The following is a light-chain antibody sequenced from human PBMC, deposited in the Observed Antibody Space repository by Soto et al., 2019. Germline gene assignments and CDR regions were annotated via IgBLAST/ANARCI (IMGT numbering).Light chain of an antibody. V-gene: IGLV1-40*01. CDR3: KSYDSSLSGYDV. CDR2: GNN. J-gene: IGLJ1*01. Sequence: QSVLTQPPSVSGAPGQRVTISCTGSSSNIGAGYDVHWYQQLPGTAPKLLIYGNNNRPSGVPDRFSGSKSGTSASLAITGLQAEDEADYYCKSYDSSLSGYDVFGTGTKVTVL. CDR1: SSNIGAGYD.